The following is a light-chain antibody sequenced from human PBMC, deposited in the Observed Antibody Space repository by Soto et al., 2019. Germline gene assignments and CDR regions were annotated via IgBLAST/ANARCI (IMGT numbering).Light chain of an antibody. Sequence: EIVLTQSPGTLSLSPGERASLSCRASQSVSNSYLAWYQQKPGQAPRLLIYGASSRATGIPDRFSGSGSGTDFTLTISRLEHEDIAVYYCQQYGNSPRTCGQGTKLVIK. CDR1: QSVSNSY. CDR3: QQYGNSPRT. V-gene: IGKV3-20*01. J-gene: IGKJ2*01. CDR2: GAS.